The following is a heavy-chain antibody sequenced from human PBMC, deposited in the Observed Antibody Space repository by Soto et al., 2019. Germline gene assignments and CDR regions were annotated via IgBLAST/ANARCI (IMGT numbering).Heavy chain of an antibody. CDR1: GGSISGYY. J-gene: IGHJ4*02. CDR2: IYYSGST. D-gene: IGHD3-10*01. V-gene: IGHV4-59*01. Sequence: SETLSLTCTVSGGSISGYYWSWIRQPPGKGLEWIGYIYYSGSTNYNPSLKSRVTISVDTSKNQFSLKLSSVTAADTAVYYCARSRGGYFDYWGQGTLVTVSS. CDR3: ARSRGGYFDY.